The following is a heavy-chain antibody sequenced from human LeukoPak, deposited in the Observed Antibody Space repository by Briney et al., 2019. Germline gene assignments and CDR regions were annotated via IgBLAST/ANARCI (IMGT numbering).Heavy chain of an antibody. CDR1: GGSISSYY. CDR3: AGEELHTLDI. CDR2: IYYSGST. J-gene: IGHJ3*02. D-gene: IGHD1-26*01. V-gene: IGHV4-59*01. Sequence: SETLSLTCTVSGGSISSYYWSWIRQPPGKGLEWIGYIYYSGSTNYNPSLKSRVTISVDTSKNQFSLKLSSATAADTAVYYCAGEELHTLDIWGQGTMVTVSS.